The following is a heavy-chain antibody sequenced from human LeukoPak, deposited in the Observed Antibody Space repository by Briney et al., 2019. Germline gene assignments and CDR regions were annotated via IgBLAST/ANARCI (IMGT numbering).Heavy chain of an antibody. D-gene: IGHD3-22*01. CDR1: GFTFSSYG. CDR3: ARDMYYDSSGYFNDAFDI. Sequence: GGSLRLSCAASGFTFSSYGMHWVRQAPGKGLEWVAVIWYDGSNKYYADSVKGRFTITRDNSKNTLYLQMNSLRAEDTAVYYCARDMYYDSSGYFNDAFDIWGQGTMVTVSS. CDR2: IWYDGSNK. V-gene: IGHV3-33*01. J-gene: IGHJ3*02.